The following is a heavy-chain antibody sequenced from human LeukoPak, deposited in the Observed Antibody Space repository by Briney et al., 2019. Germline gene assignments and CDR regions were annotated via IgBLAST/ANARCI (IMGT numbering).Heavy chain of an antibody. D-gene: IGHD2-21*02. J-gene: IGHJ3*02. CDR3: AKEGEYCGGDCSHDGFDI. V-gene: IGHV3-30*18. CDR2: ISYDGSNK. CDR1: GFTFSSYG. Sequence: GRSLRLSCAASGFTFSSYGMHWVRQAPGKGLEWVALISYDGSNKYYADSVKGRFTISRDNSKNTLYLQMNSLRAEDTAVYYCAKEGEYCGGDCSHDGFDIWGQGTMVSVSS.